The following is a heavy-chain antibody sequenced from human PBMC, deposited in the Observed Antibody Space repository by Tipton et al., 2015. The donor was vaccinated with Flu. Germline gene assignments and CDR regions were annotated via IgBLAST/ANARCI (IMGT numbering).Heavy chain of an antibody. CDR3: AKPSDSSGTRD. Sequence: SLRLSCAASGFTFSSYAMSWVRQAPGKGLEWVPAISGSGGSTYYADSVKGRFTISRDNSKNTLYLQMNSLRAEDTAVYYCAKPSDSSGTRDWGQGTLVTVSS. D-gene: IGHD3-22*01. V-gene: IGHV3-23*01. J-gene: IGHJ4*02. CDR1: GFTFSSYA. CDR2: ISGSGGST.